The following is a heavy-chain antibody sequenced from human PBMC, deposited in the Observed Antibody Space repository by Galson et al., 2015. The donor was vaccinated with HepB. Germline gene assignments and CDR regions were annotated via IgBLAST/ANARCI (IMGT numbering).Heavy chain of an antibody. Sequence: SLRLSCAASGFTFSSYWMHWVRQAPGKGLVWVSRINSDGSSTSYADSVKGRFTISRDNAKNTLYLQMNSLRAEDTAVYYCAREGYCTNGVCYTGFDCWGQGTLVTVSS. CDR1: GFTFSSYW. V-gene: IGHV3-74*01. J-gene: IGHJ4*02. CDR2: INSDGSST. CDR3: AREGYCTNGVCYTGFDC. D-gene: IGHD2-8*01.